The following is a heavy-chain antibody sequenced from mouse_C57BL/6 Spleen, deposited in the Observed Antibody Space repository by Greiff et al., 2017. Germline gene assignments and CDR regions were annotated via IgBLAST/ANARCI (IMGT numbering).Heavy chain of an antibody. CDR3: ARHVGNYGSSYWYFDV. Sequence: QVQLKQSGAELVKPGASVKISCKASGYAFSSYWMNWVKQRPGKGLEWIGQIYPGDGDTNYNGKFKGKATLTADKSSSTAYMQLSSLTSEDSAVYFWARHVGNYGSSYWYFDVWRTGTTVTVSS. V-gene: IGHV1-80*01. CDR2: IYPGDGDT. J-gene: IGHJ1*03. D-gene: IGHD1-1*01. CDR1: GYAFSSYW.